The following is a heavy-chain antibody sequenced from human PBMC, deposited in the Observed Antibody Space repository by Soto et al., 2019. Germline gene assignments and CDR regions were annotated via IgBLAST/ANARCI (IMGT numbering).Heavy chain of an antibody. Sequence: ASVKVSCKASGYTFTSYGISWVRQAPGQGLEWMGWISAYNGNTNYAQKLQGRVTMTTDTSTITAYMELRSLRSDDTAVYYCARFLTVRYFDWPLARAVYYYYGMDVWGQGTTVTVSS. CDR1: GYTFTSYG. CDR2: ISAYNGNT. V-gene: IGHV1-18*04. J-gene: IGHJ6*02. CDR3: ARFLTVRYFDWPLARAVYYYYGMDV. D-gene: IGHD3-9*01.